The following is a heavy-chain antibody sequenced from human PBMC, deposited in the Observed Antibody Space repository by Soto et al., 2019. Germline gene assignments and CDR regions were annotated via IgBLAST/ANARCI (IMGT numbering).Heavy chain of an antibody. CDR1: GGSISSSNW. Sequence: PTGTLALTCSVSGGSISSSNWWSWVRQPPGKGLEWIGEIYHSGSTNYNPSLKSRVTISVDKSKNQFSLKLSSVTAADTAVYYCARDFGIAVADGDYWGQGTLVTVSS. V-gene: IGHV4-4*02. CDR2: IYHSGST. J-gene: IGHJ4*02. CDR3: ARDFGIAVADGDY. D-gene: IGHD6-19*01.